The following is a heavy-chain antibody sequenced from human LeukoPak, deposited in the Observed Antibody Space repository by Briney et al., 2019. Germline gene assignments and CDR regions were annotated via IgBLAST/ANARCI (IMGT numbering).Heavy chain of an antibody. CDR1: GYTFTGYY. CDR3: ATGLGRFDAFDI. CDR2: INPNSGGT. Sequence: ASVKVSCKASGYTFTGYYMHWVRQAPGQGLEWMGWINPNSGGTNYAQKFQGRVTMTRDTSISTAYMELSRLRSDDTAVYYYATGLGRFDAFDIWGQGTVVTVSS. D-gene: IGHD1-26*01. V-gene: IGHV1-2*02. J-gene: IGHJ3*02.